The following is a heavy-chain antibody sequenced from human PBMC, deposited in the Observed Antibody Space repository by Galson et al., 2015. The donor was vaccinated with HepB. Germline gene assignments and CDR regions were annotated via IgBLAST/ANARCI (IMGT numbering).Heavy chain of an antibody. CDR2: IYPGDSDT. CDR1: GYSFTSYW. Sequence: QSGAEVKKPGESLKISCKGSGYSFTSYWIGWVRQMPGKGLEWVGIIYPGDSDTRYSPSFQGQVTISADKSISTAYLQWSSLKASDTAMYYCARLVGATLRIGFWFDPWGQGTLVTVSS. D-gene: IGHD1-26*01. V-gene: IGHV5-51*03. CDR3: ARLVGATLRIGFWFDP. J-gene: IGHJ5*02.